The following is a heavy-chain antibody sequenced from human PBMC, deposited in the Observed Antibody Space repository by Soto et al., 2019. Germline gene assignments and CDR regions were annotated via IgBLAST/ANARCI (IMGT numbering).Heavy chain of an antibody. CDR1: GFTFGTYW. CDR2: IKPDGSER. Sequence: EVQLVESGGGLVQPGGSLRLSCEASGFTFGTYWMTWVRQPPGKGLECVADIKPDGSERYYVDSVKGRFTISRDNAKNSLYLHMNSLRAEDTAVYYCATDLKWEHYWGQGTLVTVSS. CDR3: ATDLKWEHY. J-gene: IGHJ4*02. D-gene: IGHD1-1*01. V-gene: IGHV3-7*04.